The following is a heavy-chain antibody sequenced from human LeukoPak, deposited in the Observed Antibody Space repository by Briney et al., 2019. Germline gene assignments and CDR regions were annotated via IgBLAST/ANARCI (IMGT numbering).Heavy chain of an antibody. D-gene: IGHD1-26*01. Sequence: PSETLSLTCAVSGGSFSGYYWSWIRQPPGKGLEWIGEINHSGSTNYNPSLKSRVTISVDTSKNQFSLKLSSVTAADTAVYYCATEWEPPRSGYWGQGTLVTVSS. CDR1: GGSFSGYY. J-gene: IGHJ4*02. CDR2: INHSGST. CDR3: ATEWEPPRSGY. V-gene: IGHV4-34*01.